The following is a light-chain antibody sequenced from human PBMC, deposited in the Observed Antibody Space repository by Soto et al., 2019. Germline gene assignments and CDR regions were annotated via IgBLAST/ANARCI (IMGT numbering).Light chain of an antibody. CDR1: QSVRSSY. CDR3: QQYGGSPWT. V-gene: IGKV3-20*01. CDR2: GAS. J-gene: IGKJ1*01. Sequence: DIVLTQSPGTLSLSPGERATLSCRASQSVRSSYFAWYQQKPGQAPRLLVYGASSRATGIPDRFSGSGSGTDFTLTVSRLEPEDFAVYYCQQYGGSPWTFGQGTKVEIK.